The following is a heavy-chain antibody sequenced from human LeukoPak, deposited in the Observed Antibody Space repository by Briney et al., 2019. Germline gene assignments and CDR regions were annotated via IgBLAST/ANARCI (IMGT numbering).Heavy chain of an antibody. Sequence: GGSLRLSWAASGFTFGSYAMSWVRQAPGKGLEWVSGISTSGGSSSYADSVKGRFTISRDNPRNTLYMEMNSLRAEDTALYYCAIMHPYYDGSGYWVQWGQGTLVTVSS. J-gene: IGHJ4*02. D-gene: IGHD3-22*01. CDR1: GFTFGSYA. V-gene: IGHV3-23*01. CDR2: ISTSGGSS. CDR3: AIMHPYYDGSGYWVQ.